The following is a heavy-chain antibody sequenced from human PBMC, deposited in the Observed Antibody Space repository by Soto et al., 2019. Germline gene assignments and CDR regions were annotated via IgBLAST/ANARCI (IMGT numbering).Heavy chain of an antibody. CDR1: GFSVSNYG. D-gene: IGHD2-15*01. J-gene: IGHJ3*02. Sequence: QVQLVESGGGVVQPGQSLRLSCAASGFSVSNYGMHWVRQAPGKGLEWVAVVWKDGNSKHYGDSVKGRFTISRDNSKNTLELQMSSLRGEDTAVYYCARVAAWTDEAFDIWCQGTRVTVSS. CDR2: VWKDGNSK. CDR3: ARVAAWTDEAFDI. V-gene: IGHV3-33*01.